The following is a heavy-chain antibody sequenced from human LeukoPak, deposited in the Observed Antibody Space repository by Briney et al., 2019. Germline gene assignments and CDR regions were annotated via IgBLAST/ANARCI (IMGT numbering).Heavy chain of an antibody. CDR1: GGSISSSSYY. CDR2: IYTSGST. Sequence: SETLSLTCTVSGGSISSSSYYWGWIRQPPGKGLEWIGRIYTSGSTNYNPSLKSRVTISVDTSKNQFSLKLSSVTAADTAVYYCARGGMAALVGAFDIWGQGTMVTVSS. CDR3: ARGGMAALVGAFDI. J-gene: IGHJ3*02. D-gene: IGHD6-13*01. V-gene: IGHV4-39*07.